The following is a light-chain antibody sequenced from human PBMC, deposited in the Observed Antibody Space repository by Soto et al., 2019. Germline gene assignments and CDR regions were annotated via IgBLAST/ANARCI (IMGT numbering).Light chain of an antibody. CDR2: GAS. CDR3: QQYNSYPTWT. J-gene: IGKJ1*01. CDR1: QSVSSN. V-gene: IGKV3-15*01. Sequence: EIVMTQSPATLSVSPGERATLSCRASQSVSSNLAWYQQKPGQAPRLLIYGASTRATGIPARFSGSGSGTEFTLTISSLQSEDFATYYCQQYNSYPTWTFGQGTKVDIK.